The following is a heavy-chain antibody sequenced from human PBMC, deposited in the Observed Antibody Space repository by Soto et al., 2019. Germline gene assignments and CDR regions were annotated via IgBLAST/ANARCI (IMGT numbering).Heavy chain of an antibody. CDR2: IYYSGST. D-gene: IGHD3-10*01. CDR1: GGSISSYY. V-gene: IGHV4-59*01. J-gene: IGHJ6*02. CDR3: ARGELFSYYYYGMDV. Sequence: SETLSLTCTISGGSISSYYCSWIRQPPGKGLEWIGYIYYSGSTNYNPSLKSRVTISVDTSKNQFSLKLSSVTAADTAVYYCARGELFSYYYYGMDVWGQGTTVTVSS.